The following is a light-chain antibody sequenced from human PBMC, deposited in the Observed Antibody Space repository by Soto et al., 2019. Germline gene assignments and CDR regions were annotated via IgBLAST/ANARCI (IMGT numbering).Light chain of an antibody. V-gene: IGKV1-33*01. CDR2: DAS. CDR1: HDITNY. J-gene: IGKJ5*01. Sequence: DIQMTQSPSSLSASVGDRVTITCQASHDITNYLNWYQQKPGKAPRLLLYDASSLETGVPSRFSGSGSGTDFTFTISSLQPEDIATYYCQPYDHLPITFGQGTRLEIK. CDR3: QPYDHLPIT.